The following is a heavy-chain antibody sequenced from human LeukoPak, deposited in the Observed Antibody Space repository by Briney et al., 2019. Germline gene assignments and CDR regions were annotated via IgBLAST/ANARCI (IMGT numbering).Heavy chain of an antibody. J-gene: IGHJ5*02. Sequence: GGSLRLSCAASGFTFSSYAVHWVRQAPGKGLEWVAVISYDGSNKYYADSVKGRFTISRDNSKNTLYLHMTSLGAEDTAIYYCAKDISTSSWGQGTLVTVSS. CDR1: GFTFSSYA. CDR2: ISYDGSNK. D-gene: IGHD2/OR15-2a*01. V-gene: IGHV3-30-3*01. CDR3: AKDISTSS.